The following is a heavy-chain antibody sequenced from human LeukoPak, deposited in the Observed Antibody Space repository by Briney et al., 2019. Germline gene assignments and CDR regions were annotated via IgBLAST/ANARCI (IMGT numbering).Heavy chain of an antibody. D-gene: IGHD3-22*01. V-gene: IGHV3-21*01. CDR1: GSTFSSYS. CDR2: ISSSSSYI. CDR3: VRDRPGSSGYYYDY. J-gene: IGHJ4*02. Sequence: GGSLRLSCAASGSTFSSYSMNWVRQAPGKGLEWVSSISSSSSYIYYADSVKGRFTISRDNAKNSLYLQMNSLRAEDTAVYCCVRDRPGSSGYYYDYWGQGTLVTVSS.